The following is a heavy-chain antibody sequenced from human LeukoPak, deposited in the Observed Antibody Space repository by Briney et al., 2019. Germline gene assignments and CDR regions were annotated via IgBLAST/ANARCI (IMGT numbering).Heavy chain of an antibody. Sequence: GRSLRLSCAASGFTFDDYAMRWVRQAPGKGLEWVSGISWNSGSIGYADSVKGRFTISRDNAKNSLYLQMNSLRAEDTALYYCAKAVYYYDSSGPHYWGQGTLVTVSS. V-gene: IGHV3-9*01. CDR3: AKAVYYYDSSGPHY. CDR2: ISWNSGSI. CDR1: GFTFDDYA. D-gene: IGHD3-22*01. J-gene: IGHJ4*02.